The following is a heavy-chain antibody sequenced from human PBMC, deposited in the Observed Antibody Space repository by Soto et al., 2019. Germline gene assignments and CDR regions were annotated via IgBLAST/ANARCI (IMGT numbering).Heavy chain of an antibody. Sequence: QVHLVQSGAEVKKPGASVKVSCTASGYTFTNFGISWVRQAPGQGLEWMGWLSAYNGNTNYAQKFQGRVTTTTDTSRSTAYTQLRTRRSDNMDVNYCASVGTPIGSWGQGTLITVSS. V-gene: IGHV1-18*03. CDR1: GYTFTNFG. CDR2: LSAYNGNT. J-gene: IGHJ4*02. D-gene: IGHD7-27*01. CDR3: ASVGTPIGS.